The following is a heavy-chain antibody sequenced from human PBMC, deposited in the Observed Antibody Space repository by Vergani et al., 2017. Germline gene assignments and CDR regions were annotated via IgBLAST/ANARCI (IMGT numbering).Heavy chain of an antibody. V-gene: IGHV3-11*04. Sequence: LEESGGGSVKPGGSLRLSCAASGFKFSDHYMSWIRQAPGKGLEWVSHISPGASTVSYTDSVTGRFTVSRDNDNNSLTLDMTTLRVEDTAVYYCAKDPGISTTRNYYAMDVWGQETTVTVAS. CDR2: ISPGASTV. CDR1: GFKFSDHY. D-gene: IGHD1-1*01. CDR3: AKDPGISTTRNYYAMDV. J-gene: IGHJ6*02.